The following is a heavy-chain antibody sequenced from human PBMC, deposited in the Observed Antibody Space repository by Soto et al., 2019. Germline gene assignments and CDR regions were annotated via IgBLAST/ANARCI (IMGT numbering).Heavy chain of an antibody. V-gene: IGHV3-74*01. CDR1: GFTFSSYW. J-gene: IGHJ6*02. CDR2: INSDGSST. Sequence: QPGGSLRLSCAASGFTFSSYWMNWVRQAPGKGLVWVSLINSDGSSTGYADSVKGRFTISRDNAKNTLYLQMNSLRAEDTAVYYCARGSIVGTTIYYYGMDVWGQGTTVTVSS. D-gene: IGHD1-26*01. CDR3: ARGSIVGTTIYYYGMDV.